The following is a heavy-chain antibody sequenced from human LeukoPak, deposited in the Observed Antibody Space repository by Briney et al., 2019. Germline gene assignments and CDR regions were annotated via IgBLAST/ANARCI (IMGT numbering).Heavy chain of an antibody. D-gene: IGHD7-27*01. CDR2: IYYSGST. Sequence: SETLSLTCTVSGGSISSYYWSWIRQPPGKGLEWIGYIYYSGSTNYNPSLKSRVTISVDTSKNQFSLKLSSVTAADTAVYYCARAHWGWLDYWGQGTLVTVSS. V-gene: IGHV4-59*01. CDR3: ARAHWGWLDY. J-gene: IGHJ4*02. CDR1: GGSISSYY.